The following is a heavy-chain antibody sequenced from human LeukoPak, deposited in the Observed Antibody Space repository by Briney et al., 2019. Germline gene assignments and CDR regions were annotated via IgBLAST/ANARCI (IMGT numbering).Heavy chain of an antibody. V-gene: IGHV3-53*05. CDR1: GFTVSSKY. CDR2: IYSGGST. CDR3: AKDPSSNYYMDV. J-gene: IGHJ6*03. D-gene: IGHD4-11*01. Sequence: GGSLRLSCAASGFTVSSKYMSWVRQAPGKGLEWVSIIYSGGSTDYADSVKGRFTISRDNSKNTLYLQMNSLRAEDTAVYYCAKDPSSNYYMDVWGKGTTVTISS.